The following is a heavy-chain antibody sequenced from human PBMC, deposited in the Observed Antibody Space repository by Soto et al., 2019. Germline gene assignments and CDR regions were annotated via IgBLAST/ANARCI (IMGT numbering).Heavy chain of an antibody. V-gene: IGHV4-34*01. Sequence: QVQLQQWGAGLLKPSETLSLACAVYGGSFSAYHWSWIRQPPGRGLEWIGEINHSGSTKYNPSLKSRDTISVDTSKSQFSLKLSYVTAADTTVYYGARGMGAEITFYYYFGMDVWGQGTTVTVSS. J-gene: IGHJ6*02. D-gene: IGHD3-16*01. CDR3: ARGMGAEITFYYYFGMDV. CDR1: GGSFSAYH. CDR2: INHSGST.